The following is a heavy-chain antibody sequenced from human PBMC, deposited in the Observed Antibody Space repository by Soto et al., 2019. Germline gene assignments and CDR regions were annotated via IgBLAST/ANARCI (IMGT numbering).Heavy chain of an antibody. CDR2: IYYSGST. J-gene: IGHJ3*02. V-gene: IGHV4-31*03. CDR3: ARAVIYSGYGNAFDI. CDR1: GVSISSGGYY. Sequence: QVQLQESGPGLVKPSQTLSLTCSVSGVSISSGGYYWSWIRQHPGKGLEWIGYIYYSGSTSYNPSLKSRVTIFLDTFKNQFSLKLTSVTAADTAVYYCARAVIYSGYGNAFDIWGQGTMVTVSS. D-gene: IGHD5-12*01.